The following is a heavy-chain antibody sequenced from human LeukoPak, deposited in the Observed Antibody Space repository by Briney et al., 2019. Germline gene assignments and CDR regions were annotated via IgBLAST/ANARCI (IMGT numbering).Heavy chain of an antibody. Sequence: SETLSLTCTVSGGSISSGGYYWGWVRQHPGRGLEWLGYIYYSGSTYYNPSRKSRVTISVDTSKNHFSLKLSSVTAADTAVYYCARASGDYYYGMDVWGKGTTVTVSS. CDR3: ARASGDYYYGMDV. CDR1: GGSISSGGYY. CDR2: IYYSGST. V-gene: IGHV4-31*03. J-gene: IGHJ6*04. D-gene: IGHD4-17*01.